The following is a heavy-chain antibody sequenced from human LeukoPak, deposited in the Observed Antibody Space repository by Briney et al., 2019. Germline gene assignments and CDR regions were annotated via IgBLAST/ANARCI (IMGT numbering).Heavy chain of an antibody. CDR3: ARVAYSSGWYCDY. V-gene: IGHV4-4*02. CDR1: GGSISSTNW. D-gene: IGHD6-19*01. Sequence: PSGTLSLTCAVSGGSISSTNWWSWVRQPPGKGLEWIGEISHSGSTNYNPSLKSRVTISVDKSKNQFSLKLSSVTAADTAVYYCARVAYSSGWYCDYWGQGTLVTVS. CDR2: ISHSGST. J-gene: IGHJ4*02.